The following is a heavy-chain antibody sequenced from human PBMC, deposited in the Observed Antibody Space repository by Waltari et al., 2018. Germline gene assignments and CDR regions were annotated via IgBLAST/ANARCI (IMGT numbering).Heavy chain of an antibody. J-gene: IGHJ4*02. D-gene: IGHD3-16*01. CDR1: GFTFSHYW. CDR2: IKEDGSEN. CDR3: TRDPLRRYDY. Sequence: EVQLVESGGGLVQPGGSLRLSCVASGFTFSHYWITWVRQAPGQGVEWVASIKEDGSENNYVDSVKGRFTISRDNAENSVNLQMNSLRAEDTAVYYCTRDPLRRYDYWGQGTLVTVSS. V-gene: IGHV3-7*01.